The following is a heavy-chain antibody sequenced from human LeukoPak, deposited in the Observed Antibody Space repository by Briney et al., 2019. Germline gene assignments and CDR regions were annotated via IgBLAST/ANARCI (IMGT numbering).Heavy chain of an antibody. CDR1: GFTFSSYS. CDR2: ISSSSGYI. D-gene: IGHD2-21*02. V-gene: IGHV3-21*01. J-gene: IGHJ4*02. Sequence: GGSLRLSCAASGFTFSSYSMNWVRQAPGKGLEWVSSISSSSGYIYYADSVKGRFTISRDSSKSTLFLQMNSLRAEDTAVYYCARVVEAYCGGDCSMFDYWGQGTLVTVSS. CDR3: ARVVEAYCGGDCSMFDY.